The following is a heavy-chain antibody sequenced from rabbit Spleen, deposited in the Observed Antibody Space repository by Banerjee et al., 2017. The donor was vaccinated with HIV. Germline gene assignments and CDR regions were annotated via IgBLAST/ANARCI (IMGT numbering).Heavy chain of an antibody. V-gene: IGHV1S40*01. CDR1: GFSFSSSYY. Sequence: QSLEESGGDLVKPGASLTLTCTASGFSFSSSYYMCWVRQAPGKGLEWIGCIYTSSSGSTYYASWAKGRFTISKTSSTTVTLQMTSLTAADTATYFCARGSATMTMVITGYYFNLWGQGTLVTVS. CDR3: ARGSATMTMVITGYYFNL. D-gene: IGHD2-1*01. J-gene: IGHJ4*01. CDR2: IYTSSSGST.